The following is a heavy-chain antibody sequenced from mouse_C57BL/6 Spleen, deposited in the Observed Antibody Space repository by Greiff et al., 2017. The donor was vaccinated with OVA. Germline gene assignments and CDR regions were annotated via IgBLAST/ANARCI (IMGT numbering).Heavy chain of an antibody. CDR3: ARSYYGSSLAIDY. J-gene: IGHJ4*01. Sequence: VQLQQSGPVLVKPGASVKMSCKASGYTFTDYYMNWVKQSHGKSLVWIGVINPYNGGTSYNQKFKGKATLTVDKSSSTAYMELNSLTSEDSAVYYCARSYYGSSLAIDYWGQGTSVTVSS. CDR2: INPYNGGT. V-gene: IGHV1-19*01. D-gene: IGHD1-1*01. CDR1: GYTFTDYY.